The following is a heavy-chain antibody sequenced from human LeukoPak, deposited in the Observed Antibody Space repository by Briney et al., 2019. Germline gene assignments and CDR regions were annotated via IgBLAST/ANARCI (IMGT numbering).Heavy chain of an antibody. Sequence: GGSLRLSCAASGFTLSSNSVSWVRQAPGKGLEWVSVIYSGGTTYYADAVQGRFTISRDKSKNTLYLQINSLRAEDTAVYYCARDGTGSNSGWYIHWGQGDLVTVSS. J-gene: IGHJ4*02. CDR1: GFTLSSNS. CDR3: ARDGTGSNSGWYIH. V-gene: IGHV3-66*01. D-gene: IGHD6-19*01. CDR2: IYSGGTT.